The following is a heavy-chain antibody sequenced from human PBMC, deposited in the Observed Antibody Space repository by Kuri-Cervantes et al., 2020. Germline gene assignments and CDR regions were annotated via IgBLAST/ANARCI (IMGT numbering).Heavy chain of an antibody. Sequence: AAVTVSCKASGYTFTSYDINWVRQATGQGLEWMGWMNPNSGNTGYAQKFQGRVTMTRNTSISTAYMELSSLRSEDTAVYYCARVYSSSWPLYYGMDVWGQGTTVTVSS. D-gene: IGHD6-13*01. CDR3: ARVYSSSWPLYYGMDV. CDR1: GYTFTSYD. J-gene: IGHJ6*02. CDR2: MNPNSGNT. V-gene: IGHV1-8*01.